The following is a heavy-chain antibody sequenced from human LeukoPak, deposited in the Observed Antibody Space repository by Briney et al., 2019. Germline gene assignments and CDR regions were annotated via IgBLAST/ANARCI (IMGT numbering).Heavy chain of an antibody. CDR1: GFTFSSYE. V-gene: IGHV3-48*03. CDR2: ISSSGSTI. Sequence: GGSLRLSCAASGFTFSSYEMNWVRQAPGKGLEWVSYISSSGSTIYYADSVKGRFAISRDNAKNSLYRQMNSLRAEDTAVYYCARVAGTFDYWGQGTLVTVSS. D-gene: IGHD2-15*01. J-gene: IGHJ4*02. CDR3: ARVAGTFDY.